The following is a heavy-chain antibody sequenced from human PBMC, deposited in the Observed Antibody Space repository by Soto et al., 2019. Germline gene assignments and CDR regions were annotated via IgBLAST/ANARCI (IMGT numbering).Heavy chain of an antibody. D-gene: IGHD3-10*01. CDR3: SRMGRGVITX. CDR1: GFTFSNAW. V-gene: IGHV3-15*01. Sequence: GGSLRLSFAASGFTFSNAWMSWVRQAPGKGLEWVVRIKSKTDGGTTDYAAPVKGRFTISRDDSKNTLYLQMNRLKTEDTAVYYCSRMGRGVITXWGQGTPVTVSX. J-gene: IGHJ4*02. CDR2: IKSKTDGGTT.